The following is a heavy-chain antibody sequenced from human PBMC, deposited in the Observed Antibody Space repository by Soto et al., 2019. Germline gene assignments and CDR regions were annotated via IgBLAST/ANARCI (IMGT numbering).Heavy chain of an antibody. CDR2: IYYSGST. J-gene: IGHJ4*02. CDR1: GGSISSYY. Sequence: SETLSLTCTVSGGSISSYYWSWIRQPPGKGLEWIGYIYYSGSTNYNPSLKSRVTISVDTSKNQFSLKLSSVTAADTAVYYCARERATYYYDSSGYYFDYWGQGTLVTVSS. V-gene: IGHV4-59*01. CDR3: ARERATYYYDSSGYYFDY. D-gene: IGHD3-22*01.